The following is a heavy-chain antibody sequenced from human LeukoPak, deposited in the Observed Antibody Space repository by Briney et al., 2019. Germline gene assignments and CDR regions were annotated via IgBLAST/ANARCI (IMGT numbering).Heavy chain of an antibody. CDR2: IRSDGSNK. Sequence: GGSLRLSCAASGFTFSTYAMHWVRQAPGKGLEWVTFIRSDGSNKYYADSVKGRFTISRDNSKNTLYLQMNSLRAEDTAVYYCAKDRNRLWFGELVAFDIWGQGTMVTVSS. D-gene: IGHD3-10*01. J-gene: IGHJ3*02. CDR3: AKDRNRLWFGELVAFDI. V-gene: IGHV3-30*02. CDR1: GFTFSTYA.